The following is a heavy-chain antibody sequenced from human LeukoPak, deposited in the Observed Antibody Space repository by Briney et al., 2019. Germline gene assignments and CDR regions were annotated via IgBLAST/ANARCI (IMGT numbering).Heavy chain of an antibody. Sequence: SETLSLTCTVSGGSISSYYWSWIRQPPGKGLEWIGYIYYSGSTNYNPSLKSRVTISVDTSKNQFSLKLSSVTAADTALYYCAKHYMGSSYNHALDCWGQGTLVTVSS. V-gene: IGHV4-59*08. CDR3: AKHYMGSSYNHALDC. J-gene: IGHJ4*02. D-gene: IGHD3-10*01. CDR2: IYYSGST. CDR1: GGSISSYY.